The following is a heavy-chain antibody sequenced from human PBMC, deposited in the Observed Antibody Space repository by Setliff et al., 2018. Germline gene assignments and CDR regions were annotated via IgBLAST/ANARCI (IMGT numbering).Heavy chain of an antibody. CDR2: IYYSGST. D-gene: IGHD3-3*01. CDR3: AREERYYNFWSGYFDY. V-gene: IGHV4-39*07. J-gene: IGHJ4*02. Sequence: SETLSLTCTVSGGPISSSSYYWGWIRQPPGKGLEWIGSIYYSGSTYYNPSLKSRVTISVDTSKNQFSLKLSSVTAADTAVYYCAREERYYNFWSGYFDYWGQGTLVTVSS. CDR1: GGPISSSSYY.